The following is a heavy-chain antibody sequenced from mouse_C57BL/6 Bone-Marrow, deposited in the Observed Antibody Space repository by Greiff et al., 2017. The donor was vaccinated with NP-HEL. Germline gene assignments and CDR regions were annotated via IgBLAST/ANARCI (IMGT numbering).Heavy chain of an antibody. D-gene: IGHD3-3*01. CDR2: ISYDGSN. V-gene: IGHV3-6*01. Sequence: EVQLQESGPGLVKPSQSLSLTCSVTGYSITSGYYWNWIRQSPGNKLEWMGYISYDGSNNYNPSLKNRISITRDTSKNQFFLKLNSVTTEDTATYYCAREGPAWFAYWGQGTLVTVSA. CDR1: GYSITSGYY. CDR3: AREGPAWFAY. J-gene: IGHJ3*01.